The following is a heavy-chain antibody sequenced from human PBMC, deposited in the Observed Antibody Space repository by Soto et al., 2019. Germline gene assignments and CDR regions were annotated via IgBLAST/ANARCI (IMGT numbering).Heavy chain of an antibody. Sequence: EVQLLESGGGLVQPGGSLRLSCAASGFTFSSYTMSWVRQAPGKGLEWVSAISGSGGSTYYADSVKGRFTISRDNSKNTLYLQMNSLRAEDTAVYYCAKSDDYEGILDATRWGQGTLVTVSS. CDR3: AKSDDYEGILDATR. V-gene: IGHV3-23*01. D-gene: IGHD4-17*01. CDR1: GFTFSSYT. CDR2: ISGSGGST. J-gene: IGHJ4*02.